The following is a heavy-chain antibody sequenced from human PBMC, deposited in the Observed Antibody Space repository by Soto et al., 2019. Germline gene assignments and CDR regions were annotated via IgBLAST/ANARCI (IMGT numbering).Heavy chain of an antibody. V-gene: IGHV4-34*01. CDR2: INHSGST. Sequence: QVQLQQWGAGLLKPSETLSLTCAVYGGSFSGYYWSWIRQPPGKGLEWIGEINHSGSTNYNPSLKSGVTTSVDTSKKQCSPKLSSVTAADTAVYYCARGIPQTRYSSSWPFDPWGQGTLVTVSS. CDR1: GGSFSGYY. CDR3: ARGIPQTRYSSSWPFDP. J-gene: IGHJ5*02. D-gene: IGHD6-13*01.